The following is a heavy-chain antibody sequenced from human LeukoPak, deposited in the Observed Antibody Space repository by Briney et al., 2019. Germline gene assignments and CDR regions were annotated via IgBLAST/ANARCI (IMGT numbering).Heavy chain of an antibody. J-gene: IGHJ4*02. D-gene: IGHD2/OR15-2a*01. CDR1: GFTFSTYA. V-gene: IGHV3-23*01. Sequence: GGSLRLSCAASGFTFSTYAMSWVRQAPGQGLEWVSTISGTSSSTFYADSVKGRFTISRDNSKNTLYLQMNSLRAEGTAVYYCVSFYETYWGRGTLVTVSS. CDR3: VSFYETY. CDR2: ISGTSSST.